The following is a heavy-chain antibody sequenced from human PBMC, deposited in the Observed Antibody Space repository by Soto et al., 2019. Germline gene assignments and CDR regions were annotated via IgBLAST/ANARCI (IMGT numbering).Heavy chain of an antibody. CDR3: ASSLYSSSWLLNFDY. CDR2: IIPIFGTA. V-gene: IGHV1-69*01. CDR1: GGTFSSYA. D-gene: IGHD6-13*01. J-gene: IGHJ4*02. Sequence: QVQLVQSGAEVKKPGSSVKVSCKASGGTFSSYAISWVRQAPGQGLEWMGGIIPIFGTANYAQKFQGRVTITADESTSTAYMELSSLRSEDTAVYHCASSLYSSSWLLNFDYWGQGTLVTVSS.